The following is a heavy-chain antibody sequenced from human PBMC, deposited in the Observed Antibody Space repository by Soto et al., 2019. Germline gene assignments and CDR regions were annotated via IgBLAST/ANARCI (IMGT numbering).Heavy chain of an antibody. V-gene: IGHV5-10-1*01. CDR1: GYSFTSYW. Sequence: GESLKISCKGSGYSFTSYWISWVRQMPGKGLEWMGRIDPSDSYTNYSPSFQGHVTISADKSISTAYLQWSSLKASDTAMYYCARRSSSWFDYYYYYGMDVWGQGTTVTAP. CDR3: ARRSSSWFDYYYYYGMDV. CDR2: IDPSDSYT. J-gene: IGHJ6*02. D-gene: IGHD6-13*01.